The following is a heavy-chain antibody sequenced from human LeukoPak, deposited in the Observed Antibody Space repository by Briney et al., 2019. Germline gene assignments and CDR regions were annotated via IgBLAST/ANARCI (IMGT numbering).Heavy chain of an antibody. CDR2: INPNSGGT. CDR3: AREVVTANNRPPYYYYYYMDV. V-gene: IGHV1-2*02. J-gene: IGHJ6*03. CDR1: GYTFTGYY. D-gene: IGHD2-21*02. Sequence: ASVKVSCKASGYTFTGYYMHWVRQAPGQGLEWMGWINPNSGGTNYAQKLQGRVTMTTDTSTSTAYMELRSLRSEDTAVYYCAREVVTANNRPPYYYYYYMDVWGKGTTVTVSS.